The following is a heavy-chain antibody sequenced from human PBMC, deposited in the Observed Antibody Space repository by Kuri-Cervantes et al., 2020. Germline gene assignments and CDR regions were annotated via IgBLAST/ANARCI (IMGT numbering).Heavy chain of an antibody. CDR3: ARDQGSSTLWYYCGMDV. J-gene: IGHJ6*02. D-gene: IGHD6-6*01. Sequence: SETLSLTFTGSGGSTSSYYWSWIRQPPGKGRDWSGYIYYSGITNYTPSLKSRVTISVDTSKNQFSLKLSSVTAADTAVYYCARDQGSSTLWYYCGMDVWGQGTTVTVSS. CDR2: IYYSGIT. CDR1: GGSTSSYY. V-gene: IGHV4-59*01.